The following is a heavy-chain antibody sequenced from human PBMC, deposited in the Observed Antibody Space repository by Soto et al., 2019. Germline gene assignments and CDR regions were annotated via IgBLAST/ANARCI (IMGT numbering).Heavy chain of an antibody. CDR2: IYYSGST. CDR3: ARGLYYDFWSGYYTPPYYFDY. Sequence: SETLSLTCTVSGGSISSGGYYWSWIRQHPGKGLEWIGYIYYSGSTYYNPSLKSRITISVDTSKNQFSLKLSSVTAADTAVYYCARGLYYDFWSGYYTPPYYFDYWGQGTLVTVSS. CDR1: GGSISSGGYY. J-gene: IGHJ4*02. D-gene: IGHD3-3*01. V-gene: IGHV4-31*03.